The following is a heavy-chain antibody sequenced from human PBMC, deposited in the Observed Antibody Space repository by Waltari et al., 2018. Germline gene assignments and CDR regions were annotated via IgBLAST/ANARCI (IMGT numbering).Heavy chain of an antibody. CDR2: IYSSGST. D-gene: IGHD1-26*01. CDR3: ARVRYSGNYYYFDS. Sequence: QVQLQESGPGLVKPSETLSLTCTVSGVSISDLYWSWIRQPPGKGLEWIGYIYSSGSTYFTPSLQGRGTISVDTSKSHVSLTLTSVTVADTAVYYCARVRYSGNYYYFDSWGRGALVTVSS. CDR1: GVSISDLY. J-gene: IGHJ4*02. V-gene: IGHV4-59*01.